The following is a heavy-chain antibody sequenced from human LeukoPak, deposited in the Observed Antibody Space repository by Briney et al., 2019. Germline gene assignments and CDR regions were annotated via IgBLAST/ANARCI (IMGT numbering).Heavy chain of an antibody. CDR3: AKLDI. V-gene: IGHV3-23*01. Sequence: AGGAPRLPCAGPGFPLSSHAISWGRPAPGKGLEWVSAISGSGGSTYYADSVKGRFTISRDNSKNTLYLQMNSLRAEDTAVYYCAKLDIWGQGTMVTVSS. J-gene: IGHJ3*02. CDR1: GFPLSSHA. CDR2: ISGSGGST.